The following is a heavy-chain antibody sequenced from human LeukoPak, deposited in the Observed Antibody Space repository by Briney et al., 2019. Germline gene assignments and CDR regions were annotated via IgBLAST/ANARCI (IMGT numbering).Heavy chain of an antibody. D-gene: IGHD6-13*01. CDR2: IISSSSYI. V-gene: IGHV3-21*01. J-gene: IGHJ4*02. Sequence: GSLRLSCAASGFTFSSYSITWVRQAPGKGLEWVSSIISSSSYIYYADSVKGRFTISRDNAKNSLYLQMNRLRAEDTAVYYCARACRSIAAAANYWGQGTLVTVSS. CDR1: GFTFSSYS. CDR3: ARACRSIAAAANY.